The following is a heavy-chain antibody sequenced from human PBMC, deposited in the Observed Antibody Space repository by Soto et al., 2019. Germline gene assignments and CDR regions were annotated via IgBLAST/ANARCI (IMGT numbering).Heavy chain of an antibody. CDR1: GFTFSSYA. Sequence: PGGSLRLSCAASGFTFSSYAMHWVRQAPGKGLEWVAVTSYDGSNKYYADSVKGRFTISRDNTKNTLYLQMNSLRAEDTAVYYCARARDDFWSGSYLGHYYYYGMDVWGQGTTVTVS. J-gene: IGHJ6*02. CDR2: TSYDGSNK. V-gene: IGHV3-30-3*01. CDR3: ARARDDFWSGSYLGHYYYYGMDV. D-gene: IGHD3-3*01.